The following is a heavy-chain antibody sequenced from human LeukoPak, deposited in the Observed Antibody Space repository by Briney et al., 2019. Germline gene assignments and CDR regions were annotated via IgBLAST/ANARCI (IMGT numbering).Heavy chain of an antibody. Sequence: SETLSLTCTVPGGSISSYYWSWIRQPPGKGLEWIGYIYYSGSTNYNPSLKSRVTISVDTSKNQFSLKLSSVTAADTAVYYCARNLRSWFDPWGQGTLVTVSS. CDR2: IYYSGST. CDR1: GGSISSYY. CDR3: ARNLRSWFDP. V-gene: IGHV4-59*01. J-gene: IGHJ5*02.